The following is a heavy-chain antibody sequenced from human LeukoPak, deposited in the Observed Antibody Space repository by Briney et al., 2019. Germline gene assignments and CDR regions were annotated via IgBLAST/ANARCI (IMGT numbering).Heavy chain of an antibody. J-gene: IGHJ3*02. CDR1: GGSISSYY. Sequence: SETLSLTCTVSGGSISSYYWTWIRQPPGKGLEWIGYIYYNENTNYNPSLKSRVTISVDTSKNQFSLNLSSVTAADTAVYYCARDTPNLSRAFDIWGRGTMVTVSS. V-gene: IGHV4-59*01. D-gene: IGHD2-15*01. CDR3: ARDTPNLSRAFDI. CDR2: IYYNENT.